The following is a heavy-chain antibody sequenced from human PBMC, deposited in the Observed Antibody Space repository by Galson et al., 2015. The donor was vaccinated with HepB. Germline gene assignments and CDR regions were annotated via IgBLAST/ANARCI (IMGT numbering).Heavy chain of an antibody. CDR3: ARHAYCGGDCYPYNWFDP. D-gene: IGHD2-21*02. CDR1: EYSFTSYW. CDR2: IYPGDSDT. Sequence: QSGAEVKKPGESLKISCKGSEYSFTSYWIGWVRQMPGKGLEWMGIIYPGDSDTRYSPSFQGQVTISADKSISTAYLQWSSLKASDTAMYYCARHAYCGGDCYPYNWFDPWGQGTLVTVSS. J-gene: IGHJ5*02. V-gene: IGHV5-51*01.